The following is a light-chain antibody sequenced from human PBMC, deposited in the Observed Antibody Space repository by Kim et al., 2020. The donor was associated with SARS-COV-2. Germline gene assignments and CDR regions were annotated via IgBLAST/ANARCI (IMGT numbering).Light chain of an antibody. V-gene: IGKV1-39*01. CDR2: AAS. J-gene: IGKJ2*01. CDR1: QSISSY. CDR3: QQIYSTLFT. Sequence: SASVGDSVTITCRSSQSISSYLNWYQQKPGKAPKLLIYAASSLQSGVPSMFSGSGSGTDFTLTISSLPPEDFATYFWQQIYSTLFTFGQGTNLEI.